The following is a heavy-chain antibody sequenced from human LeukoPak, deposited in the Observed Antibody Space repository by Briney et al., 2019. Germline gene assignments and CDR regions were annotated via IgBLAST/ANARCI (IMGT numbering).Heavy chain of an antibody. Sequence: ASVKVSCKASGYTFTSYAMHWVRQAPGQRLEWMGWINAGNGNTKYSQKFQGRVTIIRDTSASTAYMELSSLRSEDTAVYYCARDGAPGYCSGGSCYSFDYWGQGTLVTVSS. J-gene: IGHJ4*02. CDR3: ARDGAPGYCSGGSCYSFDY. CDR1: GYTFTSYA. V-gene: IGHV1-3*01. CDR2: INAGNGNT. D-gene: IGHD2-15*01.